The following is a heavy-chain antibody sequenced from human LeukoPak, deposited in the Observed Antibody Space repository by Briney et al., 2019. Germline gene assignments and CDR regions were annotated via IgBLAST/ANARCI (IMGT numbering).Heavy chain of an antibody. CDR1: GFTFSSYS. CDR2: ISCSSSYI. CDR3: ARGLVPAGFDY. J-gene: IGHJ4*02. D-gene: IGHD2-2*01. Sequence: GGSLRLSCAASGFTFSSYSMNWVRQAPGKGLEWVSSISCSSSYIYYADSVKGRFTISRDNAKNSLYLQMNSLRAEDTAVYYCARGLVPAGFDYWGQGTLVTVSS. V-gene: IGHV3-21*01.